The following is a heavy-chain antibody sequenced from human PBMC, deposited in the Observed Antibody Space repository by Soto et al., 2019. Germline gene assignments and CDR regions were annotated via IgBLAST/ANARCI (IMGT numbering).Heavy chain of an antibody. CDR2: IYTSGST. Sequence: SETLSLTCTVSGGSISSYYWSWIRQPAGKGLEWIGRIYTSGSTNYNPSLKSRVTMSVDTSKNQFSLKLSSVTAADTAVYYCAGDGWSSGDSYYYYYGMDVWGQGTTVTVSS. D-gene: IGHD3-22*01. CDR1: GGSISSYY. J-gene: IGHJ6*02. V-gene: IGHV4-4*07. CDR3: AGDGWSSGDSYYYYYGMDV.